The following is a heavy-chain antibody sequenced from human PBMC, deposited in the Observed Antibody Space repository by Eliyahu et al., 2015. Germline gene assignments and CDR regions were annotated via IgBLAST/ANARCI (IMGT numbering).Heavy chain of an antibody. J-gene: IGHJ4*02. V-gene: IGHV3-23*04. CDR3: AKVPTVTPGCYFDY. D-gene: IGHD4-17*01. CDR2: ISGSGGST. CDR1: GXXFXSYA. Sequence: EVQLVESGGXLVQXGGSLRLSCAAXGXXFXSYAMSWVRQXPGKGXEWVSAISGSGGSTYYADSVKGRFTISRDNSKNTLYLQMNSLRAEDTAVYYCAKVPTVTPGCYFDYWGQGTLVTVSS.